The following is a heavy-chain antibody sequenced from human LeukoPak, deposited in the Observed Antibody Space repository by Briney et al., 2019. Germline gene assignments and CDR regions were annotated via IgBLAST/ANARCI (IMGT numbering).Heavy chain of an antibody. CDR1: GFTFSNAW. J-gene: IGHJ5*02. V-gene: IGHV3-15*01. CDR3: TSSRSSGFDP. CDR2: IKSKINGGTT. D-gene: IGHD6-13*01. Sequence: GGSLRLSCAASGFTFSNAWMSWVRQAPGKGLEWVGRIKSKINGGTTDYAAPVKGRFTISRDDSKNTLSLQMNSLRAEDTAVYYCTSSRSSGFDPWGQGTLVTVSS.